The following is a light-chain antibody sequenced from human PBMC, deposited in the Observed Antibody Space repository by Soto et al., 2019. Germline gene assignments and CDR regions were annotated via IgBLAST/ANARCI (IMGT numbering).Light chain of an antibody. CDR3: SSFTRSNSYV. J-gene: IGLJ1*01. CDR1: SSDVGAYNY. V-gene: IGLV2-14*03. Sequence: QSVLTQPASVSGSPGQSITISCTGTSSDVGAYNYVSWYQQQPGKVPKLMIYDVSDRPSGVSNRFSGSKSGNTASLTISGLQAEDEADYYCSSFTRSNSYVFGTGTKLTVL. CDR2: DVS.